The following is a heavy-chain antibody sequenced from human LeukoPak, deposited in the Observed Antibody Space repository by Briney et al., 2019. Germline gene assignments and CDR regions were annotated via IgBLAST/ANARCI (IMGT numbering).Heavy chain of an antibody. D-gene: IGHD7-27*01. J-gene: IGHJ4*02. V-gene: IGHV4-59*12. CDR1: GVSIRSFY. Sequence: TSETLSLTCTLPGVSIRSFYWSWIRQSPGKGLEWVGYISDSGNTKYNPSLKSRLTISRDTSKNQFSLKLRSVTAADTAVYYCARSPIPLGSFDFWGQGTLVTVSS. CDR2: ISDSGNT. CDR3: ARSPIPLGSFDF.